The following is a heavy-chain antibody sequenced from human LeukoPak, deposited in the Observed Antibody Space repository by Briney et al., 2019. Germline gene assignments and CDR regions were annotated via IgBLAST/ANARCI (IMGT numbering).Heavy chain of an antibody. CDR3: VRDFAGADDY. CDR1: GFTFRRYW. Sequence: TGGSLRLSCAASGFTFRRYWMHWARQAPGKGLVWVSRMNPDGSRINYADSVKGRFTISRDNANNMLYLQMNSLRVEDTGLYYCVRDFAGADDYWGQGTLVTVSS. V-gene: IGHV3-74*01. D-gene: IGHD3-16*01. J-gene: IGHJ4*02. CDR2: MNPDGSRI.